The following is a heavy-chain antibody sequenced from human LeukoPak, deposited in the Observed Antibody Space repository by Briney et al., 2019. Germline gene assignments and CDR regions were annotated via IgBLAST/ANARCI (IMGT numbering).Heavy chain of an antibody. CDR1: GFTFSNAY. Sequence: GGSLRLSCAASGFTFSNAYMSWVRQAPGKGLEWVSVIYSGGSTYYADSVKGRFTISRDNSKNTLYLQMNSLRAEDTAVYYCARSSDYYMDVWGKGTTVTISS. CDR3: ARSSDYYMDV. J-gene: IGHJ6*03. CDR2: IYSGGST. V-gene: IGHV3-66*01.